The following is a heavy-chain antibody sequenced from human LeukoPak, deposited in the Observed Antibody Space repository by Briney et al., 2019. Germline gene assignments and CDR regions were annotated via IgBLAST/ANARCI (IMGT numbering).Heavy chain of an antibody. J-gene: IGHJ3*02. CDR3: ARGDSSSWPDAFDI. Sequence: GGSLRLSCAASGFTFDDYGMSWVRQAPGKGLECVSGINWNGASTTYADSVKGRFTISRDNAKNSLYLQMNSLRAEDTALYYCARGDSSSWPDAFDIWGQGTMVTVSS. CDR2: INWNGAST. CDR1: GFTFDDYG. D-gene: IGHD6-13*01. V-gene: IGHV3-20*04.